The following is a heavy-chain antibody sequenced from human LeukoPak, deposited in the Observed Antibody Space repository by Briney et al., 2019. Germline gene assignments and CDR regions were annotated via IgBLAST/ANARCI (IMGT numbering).Heavy chain of an antibody. Sequence: ASVKVSCKASGYTFTSYGISWVRQAPGQGLEWMGWISAYNGNTNYAQKLQGRVTMTTDTSTSTAYMELRSLMSDDTAVYYCARDHYGDYPSYYYYGMDVWGQGTTVTVSS. CDR1: GYTFTSYG. CDR2: ISAYNGNT. CDR3: ARDHYGDYPSYYYYGMDV. D-gene: IGHD4-17*01. V-gene: IGHV1-18*01. J-gene: IGHJ6*02.